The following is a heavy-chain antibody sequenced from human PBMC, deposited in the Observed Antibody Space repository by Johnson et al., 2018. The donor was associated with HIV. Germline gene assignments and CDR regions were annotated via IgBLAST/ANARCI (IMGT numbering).Heavy chain of an antibody. CDR2: ISWDGGST. Sequence: VQLVESGGGLVKPGGSLRLSCAASGFTFSTYTMHWVRQAPGKGLEWVSLISWDGGSTYYADSVKGRFTISRDNSKNSLYLQMNSLRTEDTALYYCAKDMGRYSGSYGNYDAFDIWGQGTMVTVSS. CDR3: AKDMGRYSGSYGNYDAFDI. D-gene: IGHD1-26*01. V-gene: IGHV3-43*01. J-gene: IGHJ3*02. CDR1: GFTFSTYT.